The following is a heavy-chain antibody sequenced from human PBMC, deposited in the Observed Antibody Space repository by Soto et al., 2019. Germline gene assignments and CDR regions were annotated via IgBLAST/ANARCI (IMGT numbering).Heavy chain of an antibody. Sequence: GGSLRLSCAASGFTFSSYAMHWVRQAPGKGLEWVAVISYDGSNKYYADSVKGRFTISRDNSKNTLYLQMNSLRAEDTAVYYCARTSGIVATIGAFDIWGQGTMVTVSS. CDR2: ISYDGSNK. CDR1: GFTFSSYA. V-gene: IGHV3-30-3*01. J-gene: IGHJ3*02. D-gene: IGHD5-12*01. CDR3: ARTSGIVATIGAFDI.